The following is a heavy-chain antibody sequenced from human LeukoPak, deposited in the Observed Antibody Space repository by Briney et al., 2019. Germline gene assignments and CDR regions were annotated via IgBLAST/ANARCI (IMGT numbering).Heavy chain of an antibody. Sequence: SETLSLTCSVSGGSVDTFYWTWIRQPPGKGLDWLGHVYYTGSTNYNSSLQDRISISIDMSKNQFSLTLTSVTAADTAFYYCARHVGDYFDSWGQGILVTVSS. CDR3: ARHVGDYFDS. J-gene: IGHJ4*02. CDR2: VYYTGST. D-gene: IGHD1-26*01. V-gene: IGHV4-59*08. CDR1: GGSVDTFY.